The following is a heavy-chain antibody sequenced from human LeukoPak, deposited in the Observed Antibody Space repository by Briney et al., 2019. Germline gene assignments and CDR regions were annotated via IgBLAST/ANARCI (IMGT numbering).Heavy chain of an antibody. J-gene: IGHJ6*03. CDR2: IQYDGSNE. CDR3: AKDRCSNGIGCYYYYMAV. Sequence: GGSLRLSCAASGFSFSSYGMHWVRQAPGKGLEWVAYIQYDGSNEQYADSVKGRFSISRDNSKNILFLLMNSLRPEDTAVYYCAKDRCSNGIGCYYYYMAVWGKGTTVTISS. D-gene: IGHD2-8*01. CDR1: GFSFSSYG. V-gene: IGHV3-30*02.